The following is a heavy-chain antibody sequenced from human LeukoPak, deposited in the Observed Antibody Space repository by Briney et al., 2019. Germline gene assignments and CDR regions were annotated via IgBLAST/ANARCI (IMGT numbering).Heavy chain of an antibody. CDR1: GFTVSSYS. CDR3: ARDDSGYDFWSGYPDY. V-gene: IGHV3-21*01. D-gene: IGHD3-3*01. Sequence: GGSLRLSCAASGFTVSSYSMNWVRQAPGKGLEWVSSISSSYNYIYYADSVKGRFTISRDNAKNSLYLQMNSLRAEDTAVDYCARDDSGYDFWSGYPDYWGQGTLVTVSS. CDR2: ISSSYNYI. J-gene: IGHJ4*02.